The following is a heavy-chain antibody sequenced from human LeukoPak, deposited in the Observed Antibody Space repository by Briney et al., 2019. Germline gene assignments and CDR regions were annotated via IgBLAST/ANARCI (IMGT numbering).Heavy chain of an antibody. V-gene: IGHV2-70*11. CDR2: IDWDDDK. CDR1: GFSLSTSGMC. D-gene: IGHD3-9*01. Sequence: SGPALVKPTQTLTLTCTFSGFSLSTSGMCVSWIRQPPGKALEWLARIDWDDDKYYSTSLKTRLTISKDTSKNQVVLTMTNMDPVDTATYYCARTSYDILTGYYRPVDYWGQGTLVTVSS. CDR3: ARTSYDILTGYYRPVDY. J-gene: IGHJ4*02.